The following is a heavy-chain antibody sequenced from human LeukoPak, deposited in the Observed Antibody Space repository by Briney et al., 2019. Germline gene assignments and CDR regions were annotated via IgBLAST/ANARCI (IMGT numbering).Heavy chain of an antibody. V-gene: IGHV4-39*07. CDR3: ARVSMWFGP. CDR2: IYYSGST. CDR1: GGSISSSSYY. J-gene: IGHJ5*02. Sequence: SETLSLTCTVSGGSISSSSYYWGWIRQPPGKGLEWIGSIYYSGSTYYNPSLKSRVTISVDTSKNQFSLKLSSVTAADTAVYYCARVSMWFGPWGQGNLVNVSS. D-gene: IGHD2/OR15-2a*01.